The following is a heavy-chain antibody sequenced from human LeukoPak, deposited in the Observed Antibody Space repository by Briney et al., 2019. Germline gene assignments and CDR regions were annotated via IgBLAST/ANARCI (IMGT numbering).Heavy chain of an antibody. Sequence: PGGSLRLSCAASGFTFSSYAMSWVRQAPGKGLEWVSAISGSRGSTYYADSVKGRFTISRDNSKNTLYLQMNSLRAEDTAAYYCATTGTTVTYRGIYWGQGTLVTVSS. CDR1: GFTFSSYA. CDR3: ATTGTTVTYRGIY. CDR2: ISGSRGST. J-gene: IGHJ4*02. D-gene: IGHD4-11*01. V-gene: IGHV3-23*01.